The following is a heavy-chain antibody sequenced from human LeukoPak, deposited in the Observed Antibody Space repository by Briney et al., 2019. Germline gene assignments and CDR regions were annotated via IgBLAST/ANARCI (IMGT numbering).Heavy chain of an antibody. CDR3: AKSYSSGPDAFDI. Sequence: PGGSLRLSCAASGFTFSSYAMNWVRQAPGKGLEWVSGISGSGGSTYYADSVKGRFTIFRDNSKNTLYLQINSLRAEDTAAYYCAKSYSSGPDAFDIWGQGTMVTVSS. D-gene: IGHD6-19*01. V-gene: IGHV3-23*01. CDR1: GFTFSSYA. CDR2: ISGSGGST. J-gene: IGHJ3*02.